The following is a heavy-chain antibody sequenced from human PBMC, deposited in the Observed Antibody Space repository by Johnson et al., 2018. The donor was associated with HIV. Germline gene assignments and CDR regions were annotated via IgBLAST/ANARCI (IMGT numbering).Heavy chain of an antibody. V-gene: IGHV3-30*02. CDR3: AKVRQVWELNGAFDI. D-gene: IGHD5-18*01. CDR1: GFTFSNYG. CDR2: IRYDGDIT. J-gene: IGHJ3*02. Sequence: QVQLVESGGGVVRPGGSLRLSCAASGFTFSNYGMHWVRQAPGKGLEWVAFIRYDGDITYYVDSVKGRFTSSRDNAKNSLYLQMNSLRAEDTALYYCAKVRQVWELNGAFDIWGQGTMVTVSS.